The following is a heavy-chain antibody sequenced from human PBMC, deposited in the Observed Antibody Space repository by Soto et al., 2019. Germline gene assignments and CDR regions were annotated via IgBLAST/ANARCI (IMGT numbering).Heavy chain of an antibody. CDR2: IIPIFGTA. J-gene: IGHJ4*02. CDR1: GGTFSSYA. D-gene: IGHD2-21*02. V-gene: IGHV1-69*12. Sequence: QVQLVQSGAEVKKPGSSVKVSCKASGGTFSSYAISWVRQAPGQGLEWMGGIIPIFGTANYAQKFQGRVTITADESTXXAXMXRGSLRSEDTAVYYCARDGPAYCGGDCSEAGYYFDYWGQGTLVTVSS. CDR3: ARDGPAYCGGDCSEAGYYFDY.